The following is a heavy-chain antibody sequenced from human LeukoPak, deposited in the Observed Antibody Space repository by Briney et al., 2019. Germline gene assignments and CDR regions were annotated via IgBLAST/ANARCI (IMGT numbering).Heavy chain of an antibody. Sequence: GGSLRLSCAASGFTFSSYSMNWVRQAPGKGLEWGSYISGSSSTIYYADSVKGRFTISRDNGKNTLYLQMNSLRAEDTAVYYCAKSRITMVRGVQLYDYWGQGTLVTVSS. CDR3: AKSRITMVRGVQLYDY. CDR2: ISGSSSTI. CDR1: GFTFSSYS. D-gene: IGHD3-10*01. V-gene: IGHV3-48*01. J-gene: IGHJ4*02.